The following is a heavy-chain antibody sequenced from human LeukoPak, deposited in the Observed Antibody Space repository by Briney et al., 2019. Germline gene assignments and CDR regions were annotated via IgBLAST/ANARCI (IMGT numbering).Heavy chain of an antibody. CDR1: GGSFSGYY. D-gene: IGHD6-13*01. CDR3: ARRGRSSWYRVYAFDI. Sequence: SETLSLTCAVYGGSFSGYYWSWIRQPPGKGLEWIGEINHSGSTNYNPSLKSRVTISVDTSKNQFSLKLSSVTAADTAVYYCARRGRSSWYRVYAFDIWGQGTMVTVSS. J-gene: IGHJ3*02. V-gene: IGHV4-34*01. CDR2: INHSGST.